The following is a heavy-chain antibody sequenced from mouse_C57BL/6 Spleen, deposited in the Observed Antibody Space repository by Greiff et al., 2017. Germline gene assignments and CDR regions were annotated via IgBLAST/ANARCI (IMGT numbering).Heavy chain of an antibody. V-gene: IGHV1-69*01. D-gene: IGHD1-1*01. CDR1: GYTFTSYW. Sequence: VQLQQPGAELVMPGASVKLSCKASGYTFTSYWMHWVKQRPGPGLEWIGEIDPSDSYTNYNQKFKGKSTLTVDKSSSTAYMQLSSLTSEDSAVYDCAASLLRYHYFDYWGQGTTLTVSS. CDR2: IDPSDSYT. CDR3: AASLLRYHYFDY. J-gene: IGHJ2*01.